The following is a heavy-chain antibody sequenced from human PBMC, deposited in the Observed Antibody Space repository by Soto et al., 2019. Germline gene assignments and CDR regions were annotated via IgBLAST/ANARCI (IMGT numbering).Heavy chain of an antibody. CDR1: GFTFSSYA. D-gene: IGHD3-3*01. CDR3: ARSMPPWSGYYLVHTLDY. J-gene: IGHJ4*02. Sequence: GGSLRLSCAASGFTFSSYAMSWVRQAPGKGLEWVSAISGSGGSTYYADSVKGRFTISRDNSKNSLYLQMNSLRAEDTAVYYCARSMPPWSGYYLVHTLDYRGQGSLVTGSS. V-gene: IGHV3-23*01. CDR2: ISGSGGST.